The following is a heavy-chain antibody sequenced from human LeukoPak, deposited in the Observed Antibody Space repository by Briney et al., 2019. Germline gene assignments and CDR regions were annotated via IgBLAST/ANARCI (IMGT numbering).Heavy chain of an antibody. CDR1: GFTFSSYA. CDR3: AKAENNWNYLFDY. J-gene: IGHJ4*02. Sequence: GGSLRLSCAASGFTFSSYAMSWVRQAPGKGLEWVSAISGSGGSTYYADSVKGRFTVSRDNSKNTLYLQMNSLRAEDTAVYYCAKAENNWNYLFDYWGQGTLVTVSS. D-gene: IGHD1-7*01. CDR2: ISGSGGST. V-gene: IGHV3-23*01.